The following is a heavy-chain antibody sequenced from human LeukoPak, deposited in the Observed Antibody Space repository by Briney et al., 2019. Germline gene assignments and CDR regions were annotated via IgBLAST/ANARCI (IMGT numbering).Heavy chain of an antibody. CDR2: INAGNGNT. V-gene: IGHV1-3*01. D-gene: IGHD3-22*01. CDR1: GYTFTSYA. Sequence: ASVTVSCTASGYTFTSYAMHWVRQAPGQRLEWMGWINAGNGNTKYSQKFQGRVTITRDTSASTAYMELSSLRSEDTAVYYCARGQYYYDSSGYYRYFQHWGQGTLVTVSS. J-gene: IGHJ1*01. CDR3: ARGQYYYDSSGYYRYFQH.